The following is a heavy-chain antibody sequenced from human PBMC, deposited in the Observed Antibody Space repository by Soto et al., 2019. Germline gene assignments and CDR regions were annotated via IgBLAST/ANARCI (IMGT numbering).Heavy chain of an antibody. CDR3: ARDGGGGYDFDY. CDR1: GGTFSSYT. CDR2: IIPILGIA. D-gene: IGHD5-12*01. V-gene: IGHV1-69*02. J-gene: IGHJ4*02. Sequence: QVQLVQSGAEVKKPGSSVKVSCKASGGTFSSYTISWVRQAPGQGLEWMGRIIPILGIANYAQKFQGRVTITADKSTSPAYMELSSLRSEDAAVYYCARDGGGGYDFDYWGQGTLVTVSS.